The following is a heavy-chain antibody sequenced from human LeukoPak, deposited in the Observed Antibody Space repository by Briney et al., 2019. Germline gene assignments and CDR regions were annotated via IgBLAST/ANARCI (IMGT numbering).Heavy chain of an antibody. V-gene: IGHV3-21*01. Sequence: PGGSLRLSCAASGFTFSSYTMNWVRQAPGKGLEWVSSISRSSSYIYYADSMKGRFTISRDNANNSLYLQMNSLRAEDTAVYYCARGRYDSSGSYSLFDYWGQGTLVTVSS. J-gene: IGHJ4*02. CDR3: ARGRYDSSGSYSLFDY. CDR1: GFTFSSYT. CDR2: ISRSSSYI. D-gene: IGHD3-22*01.